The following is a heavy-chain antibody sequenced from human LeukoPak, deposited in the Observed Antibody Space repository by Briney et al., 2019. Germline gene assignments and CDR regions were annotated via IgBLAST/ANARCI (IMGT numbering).Heavy chain of an antibody. D-gene: IGHD3-16*01. CDR3: ARDSYDYVWGSSNFDY. Sequence: SETLSLTCTVSGGSISSGSYYWSWIRQPAGKGLEWIGRIYTSGGTNYNPSLKSRVTISVDTSKNQFPLKLSSVTAADTAVYYCARDSYDYVWGSSNFDYWGQGTLVTVSS. CDR2: IYTSGGT. J-gene: IGHJ4*02. V-gene: IGHV4-61*02. CDR1: GGSISSGSYY.